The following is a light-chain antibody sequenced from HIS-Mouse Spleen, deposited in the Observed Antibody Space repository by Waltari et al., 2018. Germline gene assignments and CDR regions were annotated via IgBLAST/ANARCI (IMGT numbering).Light chain of an antibody. J-gene: IGLJ1*01. V-gene: IGLV2-14*03. CDR3: SSYTSSSTYV. Sequence: QSALTQPASVSVSPGQSITISCTGTSSDVGGYNYSSWYQQHPGKAPKLMIYDVSNRPSGVSNRFSGSKSGNTASLTISGLQAEDEADYYCSSYTSSSTYVFGTGTKVTVL. CDR1: SSDVGGYNY. CDR2: DVS.